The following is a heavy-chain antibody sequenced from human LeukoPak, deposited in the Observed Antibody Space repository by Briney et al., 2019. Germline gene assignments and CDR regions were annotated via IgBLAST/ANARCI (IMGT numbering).Heavy chain of an antibody. V-gene: IGHV3-23*01. CDR1: GFTFSSYA. CDR2: ISGSGGGT. J-gene: IGHJ4*02. D-gene: IGHD3-22*01. CDR3: AKEWYYYDSSGYSPWDY. Sequence: SGGSLRLSCAASGFTFSSYAMSWVRQAPGMGLEWVSGISGSGGGTYYADSVKGRFTISRDNSKNTLYLQMNSLRAEDTAVYYCAKEWYYYDSSGYSPWDYWGQGTLVTVSS.